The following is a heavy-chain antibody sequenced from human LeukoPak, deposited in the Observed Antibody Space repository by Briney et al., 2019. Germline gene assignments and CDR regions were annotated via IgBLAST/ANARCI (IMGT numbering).Heavy chain of an antibody. CDR2: TYDGGRG. CDR1: GGYISSSF. CDR3: ARLWRPHDYDNWFDH. D-gene: IGHD4-17*01. V-gene: IGHV4-59*13. Sequence: SETLSLTCTVSGGYISSSFRTWIRQAPGKGLELIGFTYDGGRGNYKPSLRSRVDISLDTSNNRYSLRLTSVTAADTGVYYCARLWRPHDYDNWFDHWGQGILVTVSS. J-gene: IGHJ5*02.